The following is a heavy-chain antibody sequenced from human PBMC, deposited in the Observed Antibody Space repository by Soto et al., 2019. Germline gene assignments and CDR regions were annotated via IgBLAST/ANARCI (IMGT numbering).Heavy chain of an antibody. D-gene: IGHD3-3*01. CDR3: ARDRAQYYDFWSGYYTPPSYGMDV. CDR1: GYTFTSYG. V-gene: IGHV1-18*01. Sequence: ASVKVSCKASGYTFTSYGISWVRQAPGQGLEWMGWISAYNGNTNYAQKLQGRVTMTTDTSTSTACMELRSLRSDDTAVYYCARDRAQYYDFWSGYYTPPSYGMDVWRQGTTVTVSS. CDR2: ISAYNGNT. J-gene: IGHJ6*02.